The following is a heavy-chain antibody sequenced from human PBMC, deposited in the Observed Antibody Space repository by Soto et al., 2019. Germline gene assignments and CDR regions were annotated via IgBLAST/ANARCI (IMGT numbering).Heavy chain of an antibody. CDR2: ISDSSTFT. D-gene: IGHD1-26*01. CDR3: ASGGSYGLDF. Sequence: QVQLVESGGGLVKPGGSLRLSCAASGYTFSDHYMSWVRQAPGKGLEWVSHISDSSTFTNYADSVKGRFTISRDNAKDAVYLQMNSLRAEDTAVYYCASGGSYGLDFWGQGTLVTVSS. CDR1: GYTFSDHY. V-gene: IGHV3-11*06. J-gene: IGHJ4*02.